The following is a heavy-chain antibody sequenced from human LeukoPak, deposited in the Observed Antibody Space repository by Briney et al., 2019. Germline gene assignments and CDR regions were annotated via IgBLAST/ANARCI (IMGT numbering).Heavy chain of an antibody. D-gene: IGHD5-12*01. V-gene: IGHV3-48*01. CDR1: GFTFSGYS. J-gene: IGHJ4*02. CDR2: ISSTSSIK. Sequence: AGGSLRLSCAASGFTFSGYSMTWVRQAPGKGLEWVSYISSTSSIKLYGDSVKGRFTISRDNDKKSLYLQMNSLEAEDTAMYYCARESAYAFDYWGQGILVTVSS. CDR3: ARESAYAFDY.